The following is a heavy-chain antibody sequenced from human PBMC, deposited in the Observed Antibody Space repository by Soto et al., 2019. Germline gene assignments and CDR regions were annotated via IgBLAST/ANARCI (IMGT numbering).Heavy chain of an antibody. CDR3: TATYLSSEAPVDY. J-gene: IGHJ4*02. V-gene: IGHV3-15*07. D-gene: IGHD3-16*02. CDR2: IKSKTDGGTT. Sequence: GFPRLSCAASGFTFSNAWMNWVRQAPGKGLEWVGRIKSKTDGGTTDYAAPVKGRFTISRDDSKNTLYLQMNSLKTEDTAVYYCTATYLSSEAPVDYWGQGTLVTVSS. CDR1: GFTFSNAW.